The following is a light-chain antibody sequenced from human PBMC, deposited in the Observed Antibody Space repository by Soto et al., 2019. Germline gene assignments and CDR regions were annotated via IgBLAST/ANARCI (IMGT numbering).Light chain of an antibody. J-gene: IGKJ4*01. CDR1: QSVRSTP. Sequence: PGERATLSCRASQSVRSTPLAWYLQKPGQAPRLLIYGSSSTATGIPDRFSGSGSGTDFTLTISRLEPEDFAVYYCQQYGSSPLTFGGGTKVEIK. CDR2: GSS. CDR3: QQYGSSPLT. V-gene: IGKV3-20*01.